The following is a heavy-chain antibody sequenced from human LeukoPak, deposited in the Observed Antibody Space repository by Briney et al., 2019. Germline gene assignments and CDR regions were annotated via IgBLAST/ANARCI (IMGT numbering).Heavy chain of an antibody. CDR1: GYTFTSYG. D-gene: IGHD5-18*01. J-gene: IGHJ6*02. V-gene: IGHV1-18*01. CDR3: ARDPTTATAAVVWYYGMDV. Sequence: ASVKVSCKASGYTFTSYGISWVRQAPGQGLEWMGWISAYNGNTNYAQKLQGRVTMTTDTSTSTAYMELRSLRSDDTAVYYCARDPTTATAAVVWYYGMDVWGQGTTVTVSS. CDR2: ISAYNGNT.